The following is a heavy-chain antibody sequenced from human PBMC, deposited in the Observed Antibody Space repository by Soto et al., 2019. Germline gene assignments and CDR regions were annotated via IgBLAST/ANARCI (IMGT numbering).Heavy chain of an antibody. J-gene: IGHJ4*02. CDR3: ARDYYDSSGYFDY. D-gene: IGHD3-22*01. Sequence: QVQLVESGGGVVQPGRSLRLSCAASGFTFSSYAMHWVRQAPGKGLEWVAVISYDGSNKYYADSVKGRFTISRDNSKNTLYLQMNSLRAEDTAVYYCARDYYDSSGYFDYWGQGTLVTVSS. CDR1: GFTFSSYA. CDR2: ISYDGSNK. V-gene: IGHV3-30-3*01.